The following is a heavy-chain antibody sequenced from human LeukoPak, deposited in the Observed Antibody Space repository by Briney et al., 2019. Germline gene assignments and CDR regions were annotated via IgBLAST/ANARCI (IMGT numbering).Heavy chain of an antibody. V-gene: IGHV5-10-1*01. CDR3: AALYSGYDYEDY. CDR2: IDPSDSYT. J-gene: IGHJ4*02. CDR1: GYSFTSYW. Sequence: GASLQISCKGSGYSFTSYWISWVRQMPGKGLEWMGRIDPSDSYTNYSPSFQGHVTISADKSISTAYLQWSSLKASDTAMYYCAALYSGYDYEDYWGQGTLVTVSS. D-gene: IGHD5-12*01.